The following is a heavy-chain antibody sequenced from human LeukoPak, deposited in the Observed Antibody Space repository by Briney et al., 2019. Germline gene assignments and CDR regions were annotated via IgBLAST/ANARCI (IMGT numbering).Heavy chain of an antibody. CDR1: GFTFSSYA. D-gene: IGHD2-15*01. CDR3: ARGRGFSSVFDY. CDR2: NGAGDGST. J-gene: IGHJ4*02. V-gene: IGHV3-23*01. Sequence: SCKASGFTFSSYAMSWVRQAPGKGLEWVSFNGAGDGSTQYADPVKGRFTNSRDNSKNTLYLQMNNLRAEDTALYYCARGRGFSSVFDYWGRGTLVTVSS.